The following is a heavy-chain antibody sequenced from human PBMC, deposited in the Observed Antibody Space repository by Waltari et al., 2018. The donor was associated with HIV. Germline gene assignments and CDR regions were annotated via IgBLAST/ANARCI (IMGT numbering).Heavy chain of an antibody. CDR2: ASHSRGT. CDR3: ARAKVVPALFEL. D-gene: IGHD2-15*01. J-gene: IGHJ2*01. CDR1: GSSIHAEYY. V-gene: IGHV4-38-2*01. Sequence: QVQLQESGPGLVRPSETLSLTCVDSGSSIHAEYYWGWIRQPPGKGLEWLGSASHSRGTFHNASLKSRVTMSVDRSKNQFSLKMSSVTAADTAVYYCARAKVVPALFELWGRGTLVTVSS.